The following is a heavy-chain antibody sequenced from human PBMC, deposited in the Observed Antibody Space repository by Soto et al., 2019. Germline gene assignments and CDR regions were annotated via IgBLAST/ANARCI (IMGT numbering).Heavy chain of an antibody. V-gene: IGHV3-53*01. J-gene: IGHJ6*02. D-gene: IGHD3-3*01. CDR3: ARDGGDPSYYSYGMDV. CDR1: GFTVSSNY. Sequence: GGSLRLSCAASGFTVSSNYISWVRQAPGKGLEWVSVIYSGGSTYYADSVKGRFTISRDNSKNTLYLQMNSLRAEDTAVYYCARDGGDPSYYSYGMDVWGQGTTVTVSS. CDR2: IYSGGST.